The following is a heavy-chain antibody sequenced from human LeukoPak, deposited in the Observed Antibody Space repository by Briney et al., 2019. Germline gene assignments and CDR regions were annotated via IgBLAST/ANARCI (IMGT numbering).Heavy chain of an antibody. CDR2: MYPGDSDN. J-gene: IGHJ4*02. Sequence: GESLKISCKASGYTFTNYWIGWVRQMPGKGLEWMGIMYPGDSDNRYSPSFQGQVTISADKSISTAYLQWSSLKASDTAMYYCAASTYGSGSYVGFDSWGQGTLVTVSS. CDR1: GYTFTNYW. CDR3: AASTYGSGSYVGFDS. V-gene: IGHV5-51*01. D-gene: IGHD3-10*01.